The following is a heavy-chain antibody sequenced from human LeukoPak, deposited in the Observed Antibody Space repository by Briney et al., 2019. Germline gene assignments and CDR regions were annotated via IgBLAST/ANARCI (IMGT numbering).Heavy chain of an antibody. CDR1: GGSFSGYY. J-gene: IGHJ4*02. V-gene: IGHV4-34*01. Sequence: PSETLSLTCAVYGGSFSGYYWSWIRQPPGKGLEWIGEINHSGSTNYNPSLKSRVTISVDTSKNQFSLKLSSVTAADTAVYYCAREGGDYVWGSPYGIDYWGQGTLVTVSS. D-gene: IGHD3-16*01. CDR2: INHSGST. CDR3: AREGGDYVWGSPYGIDY.